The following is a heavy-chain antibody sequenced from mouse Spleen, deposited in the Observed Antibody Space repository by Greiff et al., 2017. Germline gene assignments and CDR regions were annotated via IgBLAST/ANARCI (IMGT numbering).Heavy chain of an antibody. CDR3: ARGGTMTPMDY. CDR2: IDPSDSET. J-gene: IGHJ4*01. V-gene: IGHV1-52*01. CDR1: GYTFTSYW. Sequence: QVQLKQPGAELVRPGSSVKLSCKASGYTFTSYWMHWVKQRPIQGLEWIGNIDPSDSETHYNQKFKDKATLTVDKSSSTAYMQLSSLTSEDSAVYYCARGGTMTPMDYWGQGTSVTVSS. D-gene: IGHD2-4*01.